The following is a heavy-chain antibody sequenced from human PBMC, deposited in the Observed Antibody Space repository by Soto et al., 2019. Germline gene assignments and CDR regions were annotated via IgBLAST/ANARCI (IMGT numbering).Heavy chain of an antibody. V-gene: IGHV3-23*01. CDR1: GSTLSIPA. CDR2: ISDSGST. Sequence: EVQLLESGGALVQPGGSLEPPGQASGSTLSIPAMNWVGQAQGRGWGWVSTISDSGSTNYADSVKGRFTISRDNSKNTLYLQMNSLRAEDTAVYYCARDPGGHYCTSTSCLYFFDHWGQGTLVIVSS. CDR3: ARDPGGHYCTSTSCLYFFDH. D-gene: IGHD2-2*01. J-gene: IGHJ4*02.